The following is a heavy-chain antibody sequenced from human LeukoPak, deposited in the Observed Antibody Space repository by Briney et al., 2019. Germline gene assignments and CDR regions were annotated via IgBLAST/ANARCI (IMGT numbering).Heavy chain of an antibody. CDR1: GGSISSYY. CDR3: ARGRYYDDSSGYLYY. V-gene: IGHV4-59*01. Sequence: SETLSLTCTVSGGSISSYYWSWIRQPPGKGLEWIGYIYYSGSTNYNPSLKSRVTISVDTSKNQFSLKLSSVTAADTAVYYCARGRYYDDSSGYLYYWGQGTLVTVSS. D-gene: IGHD3-22*01. CDR2: IYYSGST. J-gene: IGHJ4*02.